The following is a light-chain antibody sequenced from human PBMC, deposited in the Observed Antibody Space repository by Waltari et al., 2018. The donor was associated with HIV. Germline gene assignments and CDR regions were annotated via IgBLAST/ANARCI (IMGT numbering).Light chain of an antibody. V-gene: IGKV2-28*01. CDR2: LGS. CDR3: MQALQTPFT. J-gene: IGKJ3*01. Sequence: DLVMTQSPLSLPVTPGEPASISCRSSQRLLNSNGYNYLDWYVQKPGQSPQLLIYLGSDRASGVPDRFSVSGSGTEFTLKISRVEAEDVGVYYCMQALQTPFTFGPGTKLDIK. CDR1: QRLLNSNGYNY.